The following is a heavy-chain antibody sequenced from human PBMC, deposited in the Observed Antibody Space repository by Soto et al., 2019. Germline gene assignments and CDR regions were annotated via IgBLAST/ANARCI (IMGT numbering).Heavy chain of an antibody. J-gene: IGHJ4*02. D-gene: IGHD2-2*01. CDR1: GYTFSSYG. Sequence: ASVKVSCKASGYTFSSYGISWVRQAPGQGLEWVGWISAYNGNTNYAQKLHGRFTMTTDTSTNTAYMELRSLRSVDTAVYYCARDLEVVPAAVDYWGQGTLVTVSS. CDR2: ISAYNGNT. V-gene: IGHV1-18*01. CDR3: ARDLEVVPAAVDY.